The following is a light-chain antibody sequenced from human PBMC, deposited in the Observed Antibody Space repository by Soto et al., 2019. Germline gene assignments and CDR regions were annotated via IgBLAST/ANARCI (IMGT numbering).Light chain of an antibody. CDR2: GTS. CDR1: QSVSRSY. Sequence: EIVLTQSPGTLSLSPGERAALSCRASQSVSRSYLAWYQHIPGQAPRLLIYGTSTRATGIPDRFSGSGSGTDLTLTISRLEPEDFAVYYCQHYDTSPPFTLGQGTKLVIK. CDR3: QHYDTSPPFT. J-gene: IGKJ2*01. V-gene: IGKV3-20*01.